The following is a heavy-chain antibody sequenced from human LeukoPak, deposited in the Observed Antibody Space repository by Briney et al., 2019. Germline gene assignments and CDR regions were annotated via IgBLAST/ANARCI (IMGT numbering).Heavy chain of an antibody. V-gene: IGHV3-21*04. CDR1: GITLATSP. J-gene: IGHJ4*02. CDR2: STNSVTDI. Sequence: GGSLRLSCVASGITLATSPMDWVRQAPGKGPEWVSFSTNSVTDISYADSVRGRFTISRDNAKNSMYLQMNSVRVEDTAVFYCAKGIGSAAVAFDYWGQGTLVTVSS. CDR3: AKGIGSAAVAFDY. D-gene: IGHD6-19*01.